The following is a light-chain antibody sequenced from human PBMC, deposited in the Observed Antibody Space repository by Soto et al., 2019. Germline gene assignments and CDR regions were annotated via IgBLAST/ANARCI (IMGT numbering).Light chain of an antibody. CDR3: QKYNSAPQT. V-gene: IGKV1-27*01. J-gene: IGKJ1*01. Sequence: DIQMTQSPSSLSASVGDRVTITCRESRGVSNYLAWYQQKPGKVPKLLIYAASTLQSGVPSRFSGSGSGTDFTLTISILQPEDVATYYCQKYNSAPQTFGQGTKVEIK. CDR2: AAS. CDR1: RGVSNY.